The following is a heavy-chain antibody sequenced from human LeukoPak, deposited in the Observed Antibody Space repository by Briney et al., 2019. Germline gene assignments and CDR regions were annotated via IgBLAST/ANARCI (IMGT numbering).Heavy chain of an antibody. V-gene: IGHV4-4*07. CDR1: GGSISGYF. CDR3: ARTNWACFDY. J-gene: IGHJ4*02. D-gene: IGHD7-27*01. Sequence: SETLSLTCTVSGGSISGYFWSWIRQPAGKGLEWIGRIYSSGGNNYNPSLKSRVTMSLDTSKNHLSLNLSSVTAADTAVYYCARTNWACFDYWGQGTLVTVSS. CDR2: IYSSGGN.